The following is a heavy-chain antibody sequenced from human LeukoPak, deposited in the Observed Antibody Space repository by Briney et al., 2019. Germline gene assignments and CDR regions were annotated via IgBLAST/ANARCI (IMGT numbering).Heavy chain of an antibody. CDR1: GFIFSTYW. Sequence: GGSLRLSCAASGFIFSTYWMSWVRQAPGKGLDWVANIKQDGSEKYYVESVRGRFTISRDNAKNSLYLQMNSLRVEDTAVYYCAGNYGDLDAFDFWGQGTMVTVSS. D-gene: IGHD4-17*01. CDR3: AGNYGDLDAFDF. J-gene: IGHJ3*01. V-gene: IGHV3-7*02. CDR2: IKQDGSEK.